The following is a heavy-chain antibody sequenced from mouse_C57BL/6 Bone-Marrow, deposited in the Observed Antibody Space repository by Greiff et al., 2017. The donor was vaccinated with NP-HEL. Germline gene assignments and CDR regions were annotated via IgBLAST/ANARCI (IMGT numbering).Heavy chain of an antibody. Sequence: QVQLQQSGPELVKPGASVKISCKASGYAFSSSWMNWVKQRPGKGLEWIGRIYPGDGDTNYNGKFKGKATLTADNSSSTAYMQLSSLTSEDSAVYCCARWRFSYYGSSYHDAMDYWGQGTSVTVSS. D-gene: IGHD1-1*01. V-gene: IGHV1-82*01. CDR2: IYPGDGDT. J-gene: IGHJ4*01. CDR3: ARWRFSYYGSSYHDAMDY. CDR1: GYAFSSSW.